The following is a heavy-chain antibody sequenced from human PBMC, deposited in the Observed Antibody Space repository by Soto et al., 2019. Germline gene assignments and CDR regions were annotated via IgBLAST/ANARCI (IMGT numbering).Heavy chain of an antibody. J-gene: IGHJ4*02. Sequence: ASVTVSCKTSGYRLTAYFMHWVRQAPGQRLESMGWIDADNGDTKYSQQFQGRVSIARDTSASTTYMELSRLRSTDTAVYYCVRPYTNSWSTYFDYWGQGTLVPVAS. V-gene: IGHV1-3*01. CDR2: IDADNGDT. CDR3: VRPYTNSWSTYFDY. CDR1: GYRLTAYF. D-gene: IGHD6-13*01.